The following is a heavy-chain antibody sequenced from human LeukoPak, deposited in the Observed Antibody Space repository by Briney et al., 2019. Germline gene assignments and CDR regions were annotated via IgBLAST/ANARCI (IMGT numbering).Heavy chain of an antibody. Sequence: SETLSLTCSVSGDSISRSSYYWGWVRQPPGEGLEWIGTIYYDGSTYHNPSLKSRVTISVDASKNQFSLKLRSVTAADTAVYYCTRDSQLEWFYLWGQGTLVTVSS. CDR1: GDSISRSSYY. CDR2: IYYDGST. D-gene: IGHD3-10*01. J-gene: IGHJ5*01. CDR3: TRDSQLEWFYL. V-gene: IGHV4-39*07.